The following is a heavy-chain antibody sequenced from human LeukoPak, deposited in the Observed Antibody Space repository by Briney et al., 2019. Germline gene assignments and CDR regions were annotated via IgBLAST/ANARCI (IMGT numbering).Heavy chain of an antibody. J-gene: IGHJ4*02. CDR2: ISYDGSNK. V-gene: IGHV3-30-3*01. CDR3: ARGQQLVPEYYFDY. D-gene: IGHD6-13*01. Sequence: GRSLRLSCAASGFTFSSYAMHWVRQAPGKGLEGVAVISYDGSNKYYADSVKGRFTISRDNSKNTLYLQMNSLRAEDTAVYYCARGQQLVPEYYFDYWGQGTLVTVSS. CDR1: GFTFSSYA.